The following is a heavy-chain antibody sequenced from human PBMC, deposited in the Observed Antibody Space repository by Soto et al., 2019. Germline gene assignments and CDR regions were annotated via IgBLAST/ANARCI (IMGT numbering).Heavy chain of an antibody. Sequence: QVQLVQSGAEVKKPGASVKVSCKASGYTFTSYGISWVRQALGQGLEWMGWISAYNGNTNYAQKLQGRVTMTTDTSTSTAYMELRSLRSDDTAVYYCARDGYDFWSGYYRLAFDIWGQGTMVTVSS. J-gene: IGHJ3*02. CDR1: GYTFTSYG. V-gene: IGHV1-18*01. D-gene: IGHD3-3*01. CDR3: ARDGYDFWSGYYRLAFDI. CDR2: ISAYNGNT.